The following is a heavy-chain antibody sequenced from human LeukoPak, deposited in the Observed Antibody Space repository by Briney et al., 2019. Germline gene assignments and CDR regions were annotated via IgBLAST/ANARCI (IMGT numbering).Heavy chain of an antibody. CDR3: ARIYDSSGTDY. CDR2: TNPNSGGT. J-gene: IGHJ4*02. D-gene: IGHD3-22*01. CDR1: GYTFTGYY. V-gene: IGHV1-2*02. Sequence: ASVKVSCKASGYTFTGYYMHWVRQAPGQGLEWMEWTNPNSGGTNYAQKFQGRVTMTRDTSISTAYMELSRLRSDDTAVYYCARIYDSSGTDYWGQGTLVTVSS.